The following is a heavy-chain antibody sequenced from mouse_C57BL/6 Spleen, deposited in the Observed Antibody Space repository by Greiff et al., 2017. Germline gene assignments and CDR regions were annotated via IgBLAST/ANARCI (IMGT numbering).Heavy chain of an antibody. J-gene: IGHJ1*03. CDR3: ARGGYYGSSWYFDV. D-gene: IGHD1-1*01. Sequence: VQLKQSGPELVKPGASVKIPCKASGYTFTDYNMDWVKQSHGKSLEWIGDINPNNGGTIYNQKFKGKATLTVDKSSSTAYMELRSLTSEDTAVYYCARGGYYGSSWYFDVWGTGTTVTVSS. CDR2: INPNNGGT. V-gene: IGHV1-18*01. CDR1: GYTFTDYN.